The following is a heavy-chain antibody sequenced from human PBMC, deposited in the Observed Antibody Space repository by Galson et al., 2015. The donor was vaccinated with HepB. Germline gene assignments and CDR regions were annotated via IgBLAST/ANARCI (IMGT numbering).Heavy chain of an antibody. V-gene: IGHV3-11*06. D-gene: IGHD4-17*01. CDR2: ISSSSSYT. Sequence: SLRLSCAASGFTFSDYYMSWIRQAPGKGLEWVSYISSSSSYTNYADSVKGRFTISRVNAKNSLYLQMNGLRAEDTAVYYCARVAASDYGDHTHFDYWGQGTQVTVSS. CDR3: ARVAASDYGDHTHFDY. CDR1: GFTFSDYY. J-gene: IGHJ4*02.